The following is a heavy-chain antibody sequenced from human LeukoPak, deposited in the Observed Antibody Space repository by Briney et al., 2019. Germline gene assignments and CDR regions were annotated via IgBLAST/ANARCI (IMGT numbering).Heavy chain of an antibody. Sequence: SETLSLTCAVYGESFSGYYWSWIRQSPGKGLEWIGDINHSGSTNYNPSLKSRVTISVDTSKNQFSLKLSSVTAADTAVYYCARGDLAAAGTATVYYMDVWGKGTTVTVSS. CDR3: ARGDLAAAGTATVYYMDV. CDR1: GESFSGYY. J-gene: IGHJ6*03. D-gene: IGHD6-13*01. CDR2: INHSGST. V-gene: IGHV4-34*01.